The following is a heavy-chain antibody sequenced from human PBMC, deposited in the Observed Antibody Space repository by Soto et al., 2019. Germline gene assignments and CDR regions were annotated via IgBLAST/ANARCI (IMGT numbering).Heavy chain of an antibody. CDR2: IIPIFGTA. D-gene: IGHD5-18*01. Sequence: ASVKVSCKASGGTFSSYAISWVRQAPGQGLEWMGGIIPIFGTANYAQKFQGRVTITADESTSTAYMELSSLRSEDTAVYYCARSPITGYSYGYYYYGMDVWGQGTTVTVSS. CDR3: ARSPITGYSYGYYYYGMDV. J-gene: IGHJ6*02. CDR1: GGTFSSYA. V-gene: IGHV1-69*13.